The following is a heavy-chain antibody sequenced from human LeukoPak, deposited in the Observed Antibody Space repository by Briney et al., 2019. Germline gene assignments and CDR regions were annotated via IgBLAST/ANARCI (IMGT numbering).Heavy chain of an antibody. Sequence: ASVTVSCKASGYTFTSYYMHWVRQAPGQGLEWMGIINPSGDSTSYAQKFQGRVTMTRDTSTSTVYMGLSSLRSEDTAVYYCARDRCSSTSCYMLDYWGQGTLVTVSS. V-gene: IGHV1-46*01. CDR3: ARDRCSSTSCYMLDY. J-gene: IGHJ4*02. CDR2: INPSGDST. CDR1: GYTFTSYY. D-gene: IGHD2-2*02.